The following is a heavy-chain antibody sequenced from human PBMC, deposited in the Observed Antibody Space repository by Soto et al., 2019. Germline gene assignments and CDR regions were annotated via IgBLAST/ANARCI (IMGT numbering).Heavy chain of an antibody. CDR2: FHNSGSI. J-gene: IGHJ6*02. CDR3: ARASSYDPFYYYYYGMDV. CDR1: GCSISDSNDH. Sequence: SETLSLTCTFSGCSISDSNDHLGWIRQSPGQGLEWIGSFHNSGSIHYNPPFKSRATISVDTSKNQFSLKLNSVTPEDTAVYYCARASSYDPFYYYYYGMDVWGQGTTVTVSS. V-gene: IGHV4-39*01. D-gene: IGHD5-18*01.